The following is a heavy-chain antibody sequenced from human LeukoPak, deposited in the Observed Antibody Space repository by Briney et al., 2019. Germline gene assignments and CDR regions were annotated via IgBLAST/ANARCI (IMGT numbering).Heavy chain of an antibody. D-gene: IGHD3-3*01. Sequence: SETLSLTCTVSGGSISRYYWSWIRQPPGKGLEWIGYIYYSGSTNYNPSLKSRVTISVDTSKNQFSLKLSSVTAADTAVYYCAKLSKIFGVVPLMRWFDPWGRGTLVTVSS. CDR2: IYYSGST. CDR3: AKLSKIFGVVPLMRWFDP. J-gene: IGHJ5*02. V-gene: IGHV4-59*01. CDR1: GGSISRYY.